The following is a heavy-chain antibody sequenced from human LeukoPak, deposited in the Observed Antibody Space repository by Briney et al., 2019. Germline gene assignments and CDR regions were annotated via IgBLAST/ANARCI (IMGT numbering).Heavy chain of an antibody. J-gene: IGHJ5*02. CDR3: ARDGYNRNWFDP. Sequence: PSGTLSLTCAVSGNSISSSNWWHWVRQPPGKGLEWIGEIYHSGSTNYNPSLKSRVTISVDKSKNQFSLKLSSVTAADTAVYYCARDGYNRNWFDPWGQGTRVTVSS. D-gene: IGHD5-24*01. CDR2: IYHSGST. CDR1: GNSISSSNW. V-gene: IGHV4-4*02.